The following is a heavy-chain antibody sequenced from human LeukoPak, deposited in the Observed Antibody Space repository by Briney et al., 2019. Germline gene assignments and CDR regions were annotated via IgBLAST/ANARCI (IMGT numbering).Heavy chain of an antibody. Sequence: GGSLRLSGAASGFAFSFYGMSWLRQPPGKGLEWVSTINANSGTTSYAASVRGRFTISRDNSKNTLYLQVNTLRADDTATYYCAKPVSGGLAVTADWFHPWGQGTLVVVSS. CDR2: INANSGTT. CDR3: AKPVSGGLAVTADWFHP. D-gene: IGHD6-19*01. CDR1: GFAFSFYG. V-gene: IGHV3-23*01. J-gene: IGHJ5*01.